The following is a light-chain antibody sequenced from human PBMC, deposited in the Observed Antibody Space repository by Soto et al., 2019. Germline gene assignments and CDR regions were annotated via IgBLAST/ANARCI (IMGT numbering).Light chain of an antibody. CDR1: QGVSRK. CDR2: GAS. CDR3: LQHNTYPIT. J-gene: IGKJ5*01. V-gene: IGKV3-15*01. Sequence: DIVMTQSPAPLSVAPGERVTFSCTASQGVSRKLAWYHHKPGQAPRLLISGASTGATGIPARFSGSGSGTECTLTISSLQSEDVATYYCLQHNTYPITFGQGTRLEI.